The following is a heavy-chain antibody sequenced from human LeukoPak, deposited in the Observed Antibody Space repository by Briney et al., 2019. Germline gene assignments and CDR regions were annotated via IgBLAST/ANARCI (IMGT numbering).Heavy chain of an antibody. V-gene: IGHV3-33*01. CDR2: IWYDGSNK. CDR1: GFTFNKYG. J-gene: IGHJ4*02. CDR3: ARDSELKRTAISLVRGVRTRWGGQLTD. Sequence: PGRSLRLSCAAYGFTFNKYGMHWVRQAPGKGLEWVAVIWYDGSNKYYADSVEGRFTISRDNSKNTLYLQMNSLRGEDTAVYYCARDSELKRTAISLVRGVRTRWGGQLTDWGQGTLVTVSS. D-gene: IGHD3-10*01.